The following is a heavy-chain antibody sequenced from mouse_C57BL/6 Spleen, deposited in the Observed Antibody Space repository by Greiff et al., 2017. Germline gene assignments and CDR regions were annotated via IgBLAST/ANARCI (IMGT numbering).Heavy chain of an antibody. D-gene: IGHD2-4*01. J-gene: IGHJ3*01. CDR1: VFTFSDYG. CDR2: ISSGSSTI. CDR3: ARDLYDYVLFAY. Sequence: VQLKESGGGLVKPGGSLKLSCAASVFTFSDYGMHWVRQAPEKGLELVAYISSGSSTIYYADTVKGRFTISRDNAKNTLFLQMTSLRSEDTAMYYCARDLYDYVLFAYWGQGTLVTVSA. V-gene: IGHV5-17*01.